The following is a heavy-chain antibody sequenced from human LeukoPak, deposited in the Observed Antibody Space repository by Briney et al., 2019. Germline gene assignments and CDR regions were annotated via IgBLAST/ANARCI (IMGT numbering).Heavy chain of an antibody. CDR2: IYYSGST. CDR1: GGSISSYY. D-gene: IGHD3-22*01. CDR3: AAATYYYVSSLDY. J-gene: IGHJ4*02. Sequence: SETLSLTCTVSGGSISSYYWSWIRQPPGKGLEWIGYIYYSGSTNYNPSLKSRVTISVDTSKNQFSLKLSSVTAADTAVYYCAAATYYYVSSLDYWGQGTLVTVSS. V-gene: IGHV4-59*08.